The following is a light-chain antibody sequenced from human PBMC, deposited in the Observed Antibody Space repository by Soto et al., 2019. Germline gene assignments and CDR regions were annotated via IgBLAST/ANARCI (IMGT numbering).Light chain of an antibody. J-gene: IGLJ1*01. CDR1: SSDVGGYNF. Sequence: QLVLTQPASVSGSPGQSITISCTGTSSDVGGYNFVSWYQQHPGKAPKLMIYDVSNRPSEVSNRFSGSKSGNTASLTISGLQAEDEADYYCSSFSSSITYVFGTGTKLTVL. CDR2: DVS. V-gene: IGLV2-14*03. CDR3: SSFSSSITYV.